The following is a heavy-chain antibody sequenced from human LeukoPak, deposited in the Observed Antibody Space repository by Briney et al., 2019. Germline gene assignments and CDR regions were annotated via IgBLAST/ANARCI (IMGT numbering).Heavy chain of an antibody. CDR2: IYPGDSDT. J-gene: IGHJ4*02. Sequence: GESLQISCEGSGYSFSTYWIGWVRQMPGKGLEWMGIIYPGDSDTTYSPSFQGQVTISADKSISTAYLQWSSLKASDTAMYYCARRRFSSIYFDFDFWGQGTLVTVSS. CDR1: GYSFSTYW. D-gene: IGHD6-13*01. CDR3: ARRRFSSIYFDFDF. V-gene: IGHV5-51*01.